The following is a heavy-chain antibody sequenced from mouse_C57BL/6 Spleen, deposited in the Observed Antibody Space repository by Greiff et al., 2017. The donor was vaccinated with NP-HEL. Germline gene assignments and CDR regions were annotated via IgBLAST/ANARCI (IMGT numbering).Heavy chain of an antibody. D-gene: IGHD2-3*01. J-gene: IGHJ3*01. V-gene: IGHV1-61*01. CDR2: IYPSARET. Sequence: VQLQQPGAELVRPGSSVKLSCKASGYTFTSYWMDWVKQRPGQGLEWIGTIYPSARETHYNQKFKDKATLTVDKSSSTAYMQLSSLTSEDSAVYYCALYDGYPFAYWGQGTLVTVSA. CDR3: ALYDGYPFAY. CDR1: GYTFTSYW.